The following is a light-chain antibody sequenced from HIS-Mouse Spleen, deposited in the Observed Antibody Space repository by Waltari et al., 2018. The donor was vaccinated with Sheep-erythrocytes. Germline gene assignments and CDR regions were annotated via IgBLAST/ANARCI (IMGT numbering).Light chain of an antibody. CDR2: AAS. J-gene: IGKJ2*01. CDR1: QGISSY. V-gene: IGKV1-9*01. CDR3: QQLNSYPHT. Sequence: DIQLTQSPSFLSASVGERVTITCRASQGISSYLAWYQQKPGKAPKLLIYAASTLQSGVPSRFSGSGSGTEFTLTISSLQPEDFATYYCQQLNSYPHTFGQGTKLEI.